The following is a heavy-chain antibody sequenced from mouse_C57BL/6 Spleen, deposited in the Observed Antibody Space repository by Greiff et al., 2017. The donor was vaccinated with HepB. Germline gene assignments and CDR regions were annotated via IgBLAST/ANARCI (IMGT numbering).Heavy chain of an antibody. Sequence: QVQLQQSGPELVKPGASVKISCKASGYAFSSSWMNWVKQRPGKGLEWIGRIYPGDGDTNYNGKFKGKATLTADKSSSTAYMQLSSLTSEDSAVYFSARSGDGYYFWYFDVWGTGTTVTVSS. CDR1: GYAFSSSW. CDR3: ARSGDGYYFWYFDV. V-gene: IGHV1-82*01. J-gene: IGHJ1*03. D-gene: IGHD2-3*01. CDR2: IYPGDGDT.